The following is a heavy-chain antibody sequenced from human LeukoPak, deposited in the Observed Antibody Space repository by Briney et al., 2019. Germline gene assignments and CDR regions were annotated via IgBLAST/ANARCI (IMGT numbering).Heavy chain of an antibody. V-gene: IGHV4-34*01. CDR3: AGIVVVPAAIRDGMDV. D-gene: IGHD2-2*02. CDR2: INHSGST. CDR1: GGSFSGYY. J-gene: IGHJ6*02. Sequence: SETLSLTCAVYGGSFSGYYWSWIRQPPGKGLEWIGEINHSGSTNYNPSLKSRVTISVDTSKNQFSLKLSSVTAADTAVYNCAGIVVVPAAIRDGMDVWGQGTTVTVSS.